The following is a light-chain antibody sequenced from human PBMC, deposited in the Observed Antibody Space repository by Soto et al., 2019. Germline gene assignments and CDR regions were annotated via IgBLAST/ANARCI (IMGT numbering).Light chain of an antibody. J-gene: IGKJ4*01. Sequence: DIQMTQSPSTLSASVADRITITCRASQSISSWLAWYQQKPGKAPKLLIYKASILASGVPARFSGSGSGTEFTLTISSLQPDDFATYDCQQYNSPPRLFGGGTKVEIK. CDR1: QSISSW. V-gene: IGKV1-5*03. CDR3: QQYNSPPRL. CDR2: KAS.